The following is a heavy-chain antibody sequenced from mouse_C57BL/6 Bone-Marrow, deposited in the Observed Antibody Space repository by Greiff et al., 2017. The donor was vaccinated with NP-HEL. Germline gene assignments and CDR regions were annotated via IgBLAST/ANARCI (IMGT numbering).Heavy chain of an antibody. Sequence: VKLVESGPGLVQPSQSLSITCTVSGFSLTSYGVHWVRQSPGKGLEWLGVIWSGGSTDYNAAFISRLSISKDNSKSQVFFKMNSLQADDTAIYYCARNPLYDGVPGGQGTLVTVSA. CDR3: ARNPLYDGVP. D-gene: IGHD2-3*01. CDR1: GFSLTSYG. J-gene: IGHJ3*01. CDR2: IWSGGST. V-gene: IGHV2-2*01.